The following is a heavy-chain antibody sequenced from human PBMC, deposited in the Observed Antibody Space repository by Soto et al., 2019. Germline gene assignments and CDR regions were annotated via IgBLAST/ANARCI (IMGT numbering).Heavy chain of an antibody. CDR2: INHSGST. Sequence: SETLSLTCAVYGGSFSGYYWSWIRQPPGKGLEWIGEINHSGSTNYNPSLKSRVTISVDTSKNQFSLKLSSVTAADTAVYYCARLRTYYDFWSGSYYYYGMDVWDQGTTVTVFS. D-gene: IGHD3-3*01. J-gene: IGHJ6*02. CDR3: ARLRTYYDFWSGSYYYYGMDV. CDR1: GGSFSGYY. V-gene: IGHV4-34*01.